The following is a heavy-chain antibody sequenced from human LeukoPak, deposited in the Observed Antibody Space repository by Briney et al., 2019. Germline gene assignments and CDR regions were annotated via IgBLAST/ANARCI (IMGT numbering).Heavy chain of an antibody. CDR3: ARDRWGYSSSPMDV. V-gene: IGHV4-30-2*01. Sequence: PSETLSLTCIVSGGSISSGGYYWTWIRQPPGKGLEWIGYIYHSGSTYYNPSLKSRVTISVDTSKNQFSLKLSSVTAADTAVYYCARDRWGYSSSPMDVWGKGTTVTVSS. CDR1: GGSISSGGYY. J-gene: IGHJ6*03. CDR2: IYHSGST. D-gene: IGHD6-13*01.